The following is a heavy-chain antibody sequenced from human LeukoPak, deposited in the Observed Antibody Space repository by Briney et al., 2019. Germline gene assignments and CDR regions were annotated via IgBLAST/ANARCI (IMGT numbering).Heavy chain of an antibody. D-gene: IGHD3-22*01. CDR3: AREALFTDYYDSSGYPDY. J-gene: IGHJ4*02. Sequence: ASVKVSCKASGYTFTSYDINWVRQATGQGLEWMGLMNPNSGNTGYAQKFQGRVTMTRNTSISTAYMELSSLRSEDTAVYCCAREALFTDYYDSSGYPDYWGQGTLVTVSS. CDR2: MNPNSGNT. V-gene: IGHV1-8*01. CDR1: GYTFTSYD.